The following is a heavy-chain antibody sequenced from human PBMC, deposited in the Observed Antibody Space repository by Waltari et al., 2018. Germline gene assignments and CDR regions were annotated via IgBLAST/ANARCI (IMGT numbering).Heavy chain of an antibody. CDR3: ARDGDYGGGRTNDAFDI. Sequence: QVQLVQSGAEVKKPGASVEVSCKASGYTFTSYAMHWVRQAPGQRLEWMGWINAGNGNTKYSQKFQGRVTITRDTSASTAYMELSSLRSEDTAVYYCARDGDYGGGRTNDAFDIWGQGTMVTVSS. D-gene: IGHD4-17*01. CDR2: INAGNGNT. V-gene: IGHV1-3*01. J-gene: IGHJ3*02. CDR1: GYTFTSYA.